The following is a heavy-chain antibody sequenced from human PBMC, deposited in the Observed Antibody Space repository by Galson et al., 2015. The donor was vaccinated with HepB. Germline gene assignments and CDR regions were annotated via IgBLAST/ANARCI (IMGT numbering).Heavy chain of an antibody. CDR3: AKDLWDCSSTSCYDLDYYYGMDV. J-gene: IGHJ6*02. D-gene: IGHD2-2*01. CDR1: GFTFSSYA. V-gene: IGHV3-23*01. CDR2: ISGSGSST. Sequence: SLRLSCAASGFTFSSYAMSWVRQAPGKGLEWVSAISGSGSSTYYADSVKGRFTISRDNSKNTLYLQMNSLRAEDTAVYYCAKDLWDCSSTSCYDLDYYYGMDVWGQGTTVTVSS.